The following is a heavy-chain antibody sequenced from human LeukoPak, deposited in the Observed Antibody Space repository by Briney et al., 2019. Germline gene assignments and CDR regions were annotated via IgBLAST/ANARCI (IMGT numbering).Heavy chain of an antibody. D-gene: IGHD6-13*01. CDR3: ARLLRNIAAAVYYFDY. CDR2: IYPGDSDT. Sequence: KAGESLKISCKGSGYRFSSYWIGWVRQMPGEGLEWMGIIYPGDSDTRYSPSFQGQVTISADKSISTAYLQWSSLKASDTAMYYCARLLRNIAAAVYYFDYWGQGTLVTVSS. J-gene: IGHJ4*02. V-gene: IGHV5-51*01. CDR1: GYRFSSYW.